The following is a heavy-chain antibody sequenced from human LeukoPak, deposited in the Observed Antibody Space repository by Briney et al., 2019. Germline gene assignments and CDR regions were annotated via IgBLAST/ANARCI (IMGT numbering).Heavy chain of an antibody. D-gene: IGHD1-26*01. CDR2: IYYSGST. CDR1: GGSISSSSYY. Sequence: SETLSLTCTVSGGSISSSSYYWGWIRQPPGKGLEWIGSIYYSGSTYYNPSLKSRVTISEDTSKNHFSLKLSSVTAADTAVYYCARDLILGPTYFDYRGQGTLVTVSS. V-gene: IGHV4-39*02. CDR3: ARDLILGPTYFDY. J-gene: IGHJ4*02.